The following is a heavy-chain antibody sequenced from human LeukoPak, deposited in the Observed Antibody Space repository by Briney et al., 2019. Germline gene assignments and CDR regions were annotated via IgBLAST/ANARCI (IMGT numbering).Heavy chain of an antibody. Sequence: GGSLRLSCVASGFTFSSYWMTWVRQAPGKGLEWVANIKTDGSQIYYVDSVKGRFTISRDNAKNSLYLQMNSLTVEDTAIYFCTRKGSQWDFLVDFWGQGTLVTVSS. CDR2: IKTDGSQI. J-gene: IGHJ4*02. CDR1: GFTFSSYW. V-gene: IGHV3-7*01. D-gene: IGHD2/OR15-2a*01. CDR3: TRKGSQWDFLVDF.